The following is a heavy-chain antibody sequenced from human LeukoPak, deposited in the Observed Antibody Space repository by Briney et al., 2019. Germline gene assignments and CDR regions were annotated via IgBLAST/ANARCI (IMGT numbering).Heavy chain of an antibody. CDR1: GFTFSSYW. Sequence: GGSLRLSCAASGFTFSSYWMHWVRQAPGKGLVWVSRINSDGSSTNYADSVKGRFTIPRGNAKNTLYLQMNSLRAEDTAVYYCARPNTGYDYWGQGTLVTVSS. J-gene: IGHJ4*02. D-gene: IGHD5-18*01. CDR2: INSDGSST. CDR3: ARPNTGYDY. V-gene: IGHV3-74*01.